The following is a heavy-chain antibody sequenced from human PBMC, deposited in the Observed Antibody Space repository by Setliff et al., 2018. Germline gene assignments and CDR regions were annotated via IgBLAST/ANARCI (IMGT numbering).Heavy chain of an antibody. Sequence: SETLSLTCIVSGGPMNDFYYSWIRQSPGKGLEWIGYIDYSGSTNYNPSLKSRVTISLDTSKNQFSLSLSSVTAADTAVYYCAGGAFGSRWYVRPWFDPWGQGTLVTVSS. D-gene: IGHD6-13*01. V-gene: IGHV4-59*12. CDR3: AGGAFGSRWYVRPWFDP. CDR2: IDYSGST. CDR1: GGPMNDFY. J-gene: IGHJ5*02.